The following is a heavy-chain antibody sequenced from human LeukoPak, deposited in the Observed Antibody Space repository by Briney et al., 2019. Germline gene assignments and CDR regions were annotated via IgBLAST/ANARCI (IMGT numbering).Heavy chain of an antibody. CDR1: GYTFTSYG. Sequence: ASVKVSCKASGYTFTSYGISWVRQAPGQGLEWMGWISAYNGNTNYAQKLQGRVTMTTDTSTSTAYMELRSLRSDDTAVYYCARGLGTRIYYDSSGYYYYMDVWGKGTTVTVSS. D-gene: IGHD3-22*01. J-gene: IGHJ6*03. CDR3: ARGLGTRIYYDSSGYYYYMDV. V-gene: IGHV1-18*01. CDR2: ISAYNGNT.